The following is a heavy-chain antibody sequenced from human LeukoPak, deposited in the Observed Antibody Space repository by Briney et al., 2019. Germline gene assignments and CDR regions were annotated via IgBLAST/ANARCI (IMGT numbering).Heavy chain of an antibody. CDR3: ARENYYDSSGYGMDV. D-gene: IGHD3-22*01. CDR2: ISSSGSTI. V-gene: IGHV3-48*03. CDR1: GFTFSSYE. Sequence: GGSLRLSCAASGFTFSSYEMNWVRQAPGKGLEWVSYISSSGSTIYYADSVEGRFTISRDNAKNSLYLQMNSLRAEDTAVYYCARENYYDSSGYGMDVWGQGTTVTVSS. J-gene: IGHJ6*02.